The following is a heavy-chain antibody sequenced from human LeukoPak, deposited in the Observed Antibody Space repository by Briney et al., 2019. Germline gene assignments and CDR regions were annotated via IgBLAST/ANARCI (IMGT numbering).Heavy chain of an antibody. CDR3: TTFYHEYSPY. J-gene: IGHJ4*02. CDR2: IKSNADGGTP. CDR1: GFSFMNAW. D-gene: IGHD2/OR15-2a*01. V-gene: IGHV3-15*01. Sequence: PGGSLRLSCAASGFSFMNAWMIWVRQAPGKGLEWVGRIKSNADGGTPDYAAPARGRFTISRDDSKNTLYLQMNGLKTEDTAVYYCTTFYHEYSPYWGRGTLVTVSS.